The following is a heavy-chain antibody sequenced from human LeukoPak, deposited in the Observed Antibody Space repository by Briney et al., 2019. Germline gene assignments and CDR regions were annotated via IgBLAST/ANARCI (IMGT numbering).Heavy chain of an antibody. Sequence: PSETLSLTCTVSGESISSSSYCWDWIRQPPGKGLEWIGNIYNSANTHYNPSLKTRITMSVDTSKNQFSLKLNSVTAADTGIYYCARHSRSAYTGYENAFDIWGQGTMVTVSS. D-gene: IGHD5-12*01. CDR1: GESISSSSYC. CDR3: ARHSRSAYTGYENAFDI. CDR2: IYNSANT. J-gene: IGHJ3*02. V-gene: IGHV4-39*01.